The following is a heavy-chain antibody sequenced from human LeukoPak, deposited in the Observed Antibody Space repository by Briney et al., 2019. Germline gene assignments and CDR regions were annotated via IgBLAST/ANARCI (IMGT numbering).Heavy chain of an antibody. J-gene: IGHJ4*02. V-gene: IGHV3-23*01. Sequence: GGSLRLSCAASGFTFSGYAMSWVRQAPGKGLEWVSAMSANGDSTYYVDSVRGRFTISRDNSKNTLYLQMNSLRAEDTAVYYCAKVGDYSNYCDYWGQGTLVTVSS. CDR2: MSANGDST. CDR3: AKVGDYSNYCDY. CDR1: GFTFSGYA. D-gene: IGHD4-11*01.